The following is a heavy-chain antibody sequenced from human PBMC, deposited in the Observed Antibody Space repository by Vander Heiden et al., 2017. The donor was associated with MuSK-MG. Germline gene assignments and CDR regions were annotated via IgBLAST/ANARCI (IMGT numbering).Heavy chain of an antibody. CDR3: AKDRGKWWYYYYYYGMDV. D-gene: IGHD2-15*01. CDR1: GFTFDDYT. Sequence: EVQLLESGGVVVQPGGSLRLSWAASGFTFDDYTIPWVRQAPGKGLEWVSLISWDGGSTYYADSVKGRFTISRDNSKNSLYLQMNSLRTEDTALYYCAKDRGKWWYYYYYYGMDVWGQGTTVTVSS. J-gene: IGHJ6*02. CDR2: ISWDGGST. V-gene: IGHV3-43*01.